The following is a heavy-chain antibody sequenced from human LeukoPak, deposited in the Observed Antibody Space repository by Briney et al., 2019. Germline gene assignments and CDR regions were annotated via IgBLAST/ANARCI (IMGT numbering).Heavy chain of an antibody. CDR2: IRYDGSNK. CDR1: GFTFSRNG. D-gene: IGHD3-3*01. CDR3: AKDSVSEWPPYFDY. J-gene: IGHJ4*02. Sequence: GGSLRLSCAASGFTFSRNGMHWVRQAPGKGLEWVAFIRYDGSNKYYADSVKGRFTISRDNSKNTLYLQMNSLRAEDTAVYYCAKDSVSEWPPYFDYWGQGTLVTVSS. V-gene: IGHV3-30*02.